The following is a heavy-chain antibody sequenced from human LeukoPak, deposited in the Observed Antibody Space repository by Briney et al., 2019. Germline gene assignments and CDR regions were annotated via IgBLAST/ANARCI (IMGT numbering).Heavy chain of an antibody. CDR1: GYTFTGYY. V-gene: IGHV1-2*02. J-gene: IGHJ4*02. CDR3: ARGYAILRYFDWLPQHIDY. D-gene: IGHD3-9*01. CDR2: INPNSGGT. Sequence: GASVKVACKASGYTFTGYYMHWVRQAPGQGLEWMGWINPNSGGTNYAQKFQGRVTMTRDTSISTAYMELSRLRSDDTAVYYCARGYAILRYFDWLPQHIDYWGQGTLVTVSS.